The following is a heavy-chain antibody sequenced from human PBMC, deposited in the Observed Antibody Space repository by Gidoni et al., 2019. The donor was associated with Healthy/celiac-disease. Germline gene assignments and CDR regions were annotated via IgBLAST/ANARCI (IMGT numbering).Heavy chain of an antibody. CDR1: GGSLSSGGYS. CDR3: AREYSSSWNNWFDP. J-gene: IGHJ5*02. V-gene: IGHV4-30-2*01. D-gene: IGHD6-13*01. CDR2: IYHSGST. Sequence: QLQLQESGSGLVKPSPTLSLTCAVSGGSLSSGGYSWSWIRQPPGKGLEWIGYIYHSGSTYYNPSLRSRVTISVDRSKNQFSLKLSSVTAADTAVYYCAREYSSSWNNWFDPWGQGTLVTVSS.